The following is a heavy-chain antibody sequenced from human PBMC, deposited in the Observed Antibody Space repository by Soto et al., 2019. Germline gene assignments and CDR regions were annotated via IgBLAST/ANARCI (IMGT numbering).Heavy chain of an antibody. D-gene: IGHD3-10*01. Sequence: LGESLKISCKGSGYSFTSYWISWVRQMPGKGLEWMGRIDPSDSYTNYSPSFQGHVTISADKSISTAYLQWSSLRASDTAMYYCVRRSVVRGVHDVPWYYFDYWGQGTRVTVSS. CDR3: VRRSVVRGVHDVPWYYFDY. CDR2: IDPSDSYT. V-gene: IGHV5-10-1*01. CDR1: GYSFTSYW. J-gene: IGHJ4*02.